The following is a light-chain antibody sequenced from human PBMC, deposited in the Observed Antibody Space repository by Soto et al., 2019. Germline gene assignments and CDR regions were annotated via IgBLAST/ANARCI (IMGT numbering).Light chain of an antibody. V-gene: IGLV4-69*01. CDR3: QPWGTGIHVV. CDR1: SGHSSYA. CDR2: LDSDGSH. J-gene: IGLJ2*01. Sequence: QLVLTQSPSASASLGASVKLTCTLSSGHSSYAIAWHQQQPEKGPRYLMKLDSDGSHTKGDAIPARFSGASSGAERYLPISSLQSEDEADYYCQPWGTGIHVVFGGGTKLTVL.